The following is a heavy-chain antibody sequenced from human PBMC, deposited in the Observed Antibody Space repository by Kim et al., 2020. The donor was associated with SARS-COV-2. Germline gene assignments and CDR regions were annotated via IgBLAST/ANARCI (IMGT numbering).Heavy chain of an antibody. V-gene: IGHV4-39*01. Sequence: LKSRVTISVDTSKNQFSLKLSSVTAADTAVYYCARTRLKYGSGAYYGMDVWGQGTTVTVSS. J-gene: IGHJ6*02. CDR3: ARTRLKYGSGAYYGMDV. D-gene: IGHD3-10*01.